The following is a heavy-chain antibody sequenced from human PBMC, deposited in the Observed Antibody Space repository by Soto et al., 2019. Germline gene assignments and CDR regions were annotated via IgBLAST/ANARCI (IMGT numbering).Heavy chain of an antibody. CDR3: AGGWGSTKLASVGP. CDR1: RASLSSNSYY. D-gene: IGHD6-13*01. J-gene: IGHJ5*02. CDR2: FNSRGST. Sequence: SETLSLTCTVSRASLSSNSYYWGWIRQPPGKGPERTGSFNSRGSTFYTPSLKTRPTISADTSKNQFSLELTCFTVADPALYFWAGGWGSTKLASVGPWGQGIRVTVSS. V-gene: IGHV4-39*07.